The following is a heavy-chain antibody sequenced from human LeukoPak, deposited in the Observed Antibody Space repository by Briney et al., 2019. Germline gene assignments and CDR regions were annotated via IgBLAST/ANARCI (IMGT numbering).Heavy chain of an antibody. V-gene: IGHV4-61*02. CDR2: IYTSGST. D-gene: IGHD2-15*01. Sequence: SQTLSLTCTVSGGSISSGSYYWRWIRQHAGKGLEWIGRIYTSGSTNYNPSLKSRVTISVDTSKNQFSLKLSSVTAADTAVYYCAREGVVVVAATIWSQGTLVTVSS. CDR3: AREGVVVVAATI. J-gene: IGHJ4*02. CDR1: GGSISSGSYY.